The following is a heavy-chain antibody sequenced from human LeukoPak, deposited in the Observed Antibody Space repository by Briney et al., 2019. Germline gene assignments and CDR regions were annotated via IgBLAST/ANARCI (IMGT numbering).Heavy chain of an antibody. CDR1: GFTFSSYG. CDR2: ISGSGGST. CDR3: ARDRIFDY. J-gene: IGHJ4*02. Sequence: RTGGSLRLSCAASGFTFSSYGMSWVRQAPGKGLEWVSAISGSGGSTYYADSVKGRFTISRDNAKNSLYLQMNSLRAEDTAVYYCARDRIFDYWGQGTLVTVSS. V-gene: IGHV3-23*01.